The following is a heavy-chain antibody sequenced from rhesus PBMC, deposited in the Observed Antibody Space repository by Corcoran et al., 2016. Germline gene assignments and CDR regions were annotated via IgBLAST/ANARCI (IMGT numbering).Heavy chain of an antibody. V-gene: IGHV4-173*01. CDR1: GGSISSNW. CDR3: ARGSATFDL. CDR2: SSGTTERT. J-gene: IGHJ2*01. D-gene: IGHD2-21*01. Sequence: QLQLQESGPGLVKPSETLSLTCAVSGGSISSNWWSWIRKPPGKGLQCIGRSSGTTERTNYNPSLRSRVTISADTSKSQFSRKLNSVTAADTAVYYCARGSATFDLWGPGTPITISS.